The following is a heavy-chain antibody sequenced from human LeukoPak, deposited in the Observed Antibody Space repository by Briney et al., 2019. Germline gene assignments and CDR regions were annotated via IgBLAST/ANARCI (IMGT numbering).Heavy chain of an antibody. J-gene: IGHJ6*03. Sequence: SETLSLTCAVYGGSFSGYYWSWIRQPPGKGLEWIGEISHSGSTNYNPSLKSRVTISVDTSKNQFSLKLSSVTAADTAVYYCARGFWSGYRYYYYYYMDVWGKGTTVTVSS. V-gene: IGHV4-34*01. CDR2: ISHSGST. CDR1: GGSFSGYY. D-gene: IGHD3-3*01. CDR3: ARGFWSGYRYYYYYYMDV.